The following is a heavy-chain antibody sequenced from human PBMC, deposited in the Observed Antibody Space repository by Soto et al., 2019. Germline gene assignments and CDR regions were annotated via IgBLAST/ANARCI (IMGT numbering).Heavy chain of an antibody. CDR3: ARVHLFSNLFHL. CDR2: LYSSRGT. V-gene: IGHV4-4*07. D-gene: IGHD3-9*01. CDR1: GGSMSSYY. J-gene: IGHJ5*02. Sequence: VHLQQSGPGLVNPSETLSLTCTVSGGSMSSYYWTCIRQPAGKGLEWIGRLYSSRGTHYKPSLISRLIIVIDTFKMQFSLMLLSVTDADTAVYYCARVHLFSNLFHLWGHGTLVTVSS.